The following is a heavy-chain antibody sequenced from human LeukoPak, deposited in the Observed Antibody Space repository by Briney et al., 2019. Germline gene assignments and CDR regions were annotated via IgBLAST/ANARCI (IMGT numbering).Heavy chain of an antibody. CDR1: GFTFSSYA. V-gene: IGHV3-23*01. J-gene: IGHJ4*02. Sequence: GGSLRLSCAASGFTFSSYAMSWVRQAPGKGLEWVSAISGSGGSTYYAASVKGRFTISRDNSKNTLYLQMTSLRADDTAVYYCANSIAAADYWGQGTLVTVSS. CDR2: ISGSGGST. CDR3: ANSIAAADY. D-gene: IGHD6-13*01.